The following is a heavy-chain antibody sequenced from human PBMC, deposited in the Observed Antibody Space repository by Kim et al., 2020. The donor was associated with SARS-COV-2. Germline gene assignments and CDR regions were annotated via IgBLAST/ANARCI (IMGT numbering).Heavy chain of an antibody. CDR1: GFTFSSYA. CDR3: ARGHYYDSSGYTYYYYY. CDR2: ISYDGSNK. Sequence: GGSLRLSCAASGFTFSSYAMHWVRQAPGKGLEWVAVISYDGSNKYYADSVKGRFTISRDNSKNTLYLQMNNLRAEDTAVYYCARGHYYDSSGYTYYYYY. D-gene: IGHD3-22*01. J-gene: IGHJ6*03. V-gene: IGHV3-30-3*01.